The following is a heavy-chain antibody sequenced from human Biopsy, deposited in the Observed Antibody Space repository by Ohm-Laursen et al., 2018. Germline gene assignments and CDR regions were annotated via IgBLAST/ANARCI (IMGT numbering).Heavy chain of an antibody. J-gene: IGHJ4*02. CDR2: ITPSERSA. D-gene: IGHD3-10*01. CDR3: AKLGRMVRGVTPDDF. CDR1: GSRCSGHT. V-gene: IGHV3-23*01. Sequence: SLRLSCTASGSRCSGHTMSWVRQAPGKGLEWVSAITPSERSAFYASSVEGRFSASRDNSKNILFLQMNGLRADDTGAYYCAKLGRMVRGVTPDDFWGQGTLVTVSS.